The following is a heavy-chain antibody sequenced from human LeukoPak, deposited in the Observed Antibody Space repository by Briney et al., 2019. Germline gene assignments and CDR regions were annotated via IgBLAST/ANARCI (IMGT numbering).Heavy chain of an antibody. CDR1: GGSISSYY. V-gene: IGHV4-59*01. CDR3: ARDRTLGYCSSTSCYPYYYYYGMDV. J-gene: IGHJ6*02. CDR2: IYYSGST. D-gene: IGHD2-2*01. Sequence: SETLSLTCTVSGGSISSYYWSWIRQPPGKGLEWIGNIYYSGSTNYNPSLKSRVTISVDTSKNQFSLKLSSVTAADTAVYYCARDRTLGYCSSTSCYPYYYYYGMDVWGQGTTVTVSS.